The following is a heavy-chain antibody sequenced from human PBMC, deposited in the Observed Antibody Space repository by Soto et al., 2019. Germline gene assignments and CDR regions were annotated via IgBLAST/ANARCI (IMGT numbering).Heavy chain of an antibody. J-gene: IGHJ6*02. Sequence: GGDRRVSCTASGFTFHSYAKHWVRQAPGKALVSVALISYDGSNKYYANSVKGRFTISIDKSKNTMYLQMNSLRAEDTAVYYCTRDPPQPPYGMDVWGQGT. CDR2: ISYDGSNK. CDR1: GFTFHSYA. CDR3: TRDPPQPPYGMDV. V-gene: IGHV3-30-3*01.